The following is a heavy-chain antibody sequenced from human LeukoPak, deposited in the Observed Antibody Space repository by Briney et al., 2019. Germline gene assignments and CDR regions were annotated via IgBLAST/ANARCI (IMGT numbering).Heavy chain of an antibody. J-gene: IGHJ2*01. CDR2: INHNRGDT. CDR1: GYTFTGYY. CDR3: ARNPDEHWLDESENWYFDL. Sequence: ASVKVSCKASGYTFTGYYMHWVRQAPGQGLEWMGRINHNRGDTKPAQKFQGRVTMTRDTSISVAYMELSSLQSDDTAVYYCARNPDEHWLDESENWYFDLWGSGTLVTVSS. V-gene: IGHV1-2*06. D-gene: IGHD6-19*01.